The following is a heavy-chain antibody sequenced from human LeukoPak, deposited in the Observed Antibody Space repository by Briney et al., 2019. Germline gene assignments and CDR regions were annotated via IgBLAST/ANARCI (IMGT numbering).Heavy chain of an antibody. CDR1: GFTFSTYG. J-gene: IGHJ6*02. Sequence: GGSLRLSRAASGFTFSTYGMHWVRQAPGKGLEWVAILSRDGSDKYYADSVKGRFTISRDKSKNTLYLQMNSLRAEDTAVYYCATATGGDAGGDYYYYYGMDVWGQGTTVTVSS. CDR2: LSRDGSDK. CDR3: ATATGGDAGGDYYYYYGMDV. D-gene: IGHD2-21*02. V-gene: IGHV3-30*03.